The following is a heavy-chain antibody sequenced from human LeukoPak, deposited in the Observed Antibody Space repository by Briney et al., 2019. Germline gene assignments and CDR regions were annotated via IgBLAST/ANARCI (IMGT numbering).Heavy chain of an antibody. V-gene: IGHV1-69*05. J-gene: IGHJ4*02. CDR1: GGTFSSYA. CDR2: IIPIFGTA. CDR3: ASPRRRCSSTSCYLRFDY. D-gene: IGHD2-2*01. Sequence: GASVKVSCKASGGTFSSYAISWVRQAPGQGLEWMGGIIPIFGTANYAQKFQGRVTITTDESTSTAYMELSSLRSEDTAVYYCASPRRRCSSTSCYLRFDYWGQGTLVTVSS.